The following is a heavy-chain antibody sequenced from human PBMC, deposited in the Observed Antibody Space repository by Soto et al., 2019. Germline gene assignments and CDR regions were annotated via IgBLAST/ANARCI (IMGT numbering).Heavy chain of an antibody. Sequence: GGSLRLSCAASGFTFSDYYMSWIRQAPGKGLEWVSYISSSGSTIYYADSVKGRFTISRDNAKNSLYLQMNSLRAEDKAMYYCTRGGWGYYYYYGMDVWGQGTTVSGSS. D-gene: IGHD6-19*01. J-gene: IGHJ6*02. CDR3: TRGGWGYYYYYGMDV. CDR1: GFTFSDYY. CDR2: ISSSGSTI. V-gene: IGHV3-11*01.